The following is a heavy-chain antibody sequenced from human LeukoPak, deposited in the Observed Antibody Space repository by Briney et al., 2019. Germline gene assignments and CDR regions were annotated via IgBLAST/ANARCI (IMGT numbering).Heavy chain of an antibody. Sequence: GSLRLSCAASGFTFSSYAMSWVRQAPGKGLEWVSAISGSGGSTYYADSVKGRFTISRDNSKNSLYLQMNSLRAEDTAVYYCARGLGGSYWGYYYYGMDVWGQGTTVTVSS. J-gene: IGHJ6*02. D-gene: IGHD1-26*01. V-gene: IGHV3-23*01. CDR1: GFTFSSYA. CDR3: ARGLGGSYWGYYYYGMDV. CDR2: ISGSGGST.